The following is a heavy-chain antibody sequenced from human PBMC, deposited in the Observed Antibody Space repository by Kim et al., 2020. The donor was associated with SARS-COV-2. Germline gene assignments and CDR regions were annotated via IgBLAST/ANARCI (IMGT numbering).Heavy chain of an antibody. Sequence: GGSLRLSCVASGFSFSSYGMHWVRQAPGKGLEWVAVIWYDGSNKYYEDSVKGRFTISRDNSKNTLYLQMNSLRAEDTAVYYCARDGTLWSYYFDYLGHGTLVTVSS. D-gene: IGHD5-18*01. J-gene: IGHJ4*01. V-gene: IGHV3-33*01. CDR1: GFSFSSYG. CDR2: IWYDGSNK. CDR3: ARDGTLWSYYFDY.